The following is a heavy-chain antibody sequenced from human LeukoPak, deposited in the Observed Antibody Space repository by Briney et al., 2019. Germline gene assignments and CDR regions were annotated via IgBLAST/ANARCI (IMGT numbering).Heavy chain of an antibody. CDR3: ARGSYRYCGGDCYSYYFDY. Sequence: PSETLSLTCTVSGGSTTSLYWSWIRQPPGKGLEWIGYIYHSGSTNYNPSLKSRVTTSIDTSKNQFSLKLHSVTAADTAVYYCARGSYRYCGGDCYSYYFDYWGQGILVTVSS. V-gene: IGHV4-59*11. D-gene: IGHD2-21*02. CDR2: IYHSGST. J-gene: IGHJ4*02. CDR1: GGSTTSLY.